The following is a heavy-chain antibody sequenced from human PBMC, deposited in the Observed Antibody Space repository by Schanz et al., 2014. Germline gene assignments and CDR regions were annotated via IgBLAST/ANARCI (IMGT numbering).Heavy chain of an antibody. Sequence: EVQLVESGGGLVQPGGSLRLSCAASGFNFRSYPMSWVRQAPGKGLEWVSYINGGGETTYYADSVRGRFTISRDNAKNSLFLQMNSLRAEDTAKYYCARGNYGMDVWGQGTTVTVSS. CDR2: INGGGETT. V-gene: IGHV3-48*04. J-gene: IGHJ6*02. CDR3: ARGNYGMDV. CDR1: GFNFRSYP.